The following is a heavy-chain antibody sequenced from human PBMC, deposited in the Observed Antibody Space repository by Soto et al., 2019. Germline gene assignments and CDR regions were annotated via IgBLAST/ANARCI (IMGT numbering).Heavy chain of an antibody. D-gene: IGHD2-21*01. CDR3: ARVCGINWFDP. V-gene: IGHV4-31*03. CDR2: IYYSGST. Sequence: QVQLQESGPGLVKPSQTLSLTCTVSGGSISSGGYYWSWIRQHPGKGLEWIGYIYYSGSTYYNPTLKIRITITVDTSKIQFALKLSTVTASGTALCDCARVCGINWFDPWGQGTPVTVSS. J-gene: IGHJ5*02. CDR1: GGSISSGGYY.